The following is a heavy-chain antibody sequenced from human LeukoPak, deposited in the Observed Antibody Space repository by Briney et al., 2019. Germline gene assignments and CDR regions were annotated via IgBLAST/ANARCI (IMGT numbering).Heavy chain of an antibody. CDR2: ISYDGSNK. CDR3: ARDRRRELNNWFDP. V-gene: IGHV3-30-3*01. Sequence: GGSLRLSCRASGFTFGDHAMTWVRQAPGKGLEWVAVISYDGSNKYYADSVKGRFTISRDNSKNTLYLQMNSLRAEDTAVYYCARDRRRELNNWFDPWGQGTLVTVSS. CDR1: GFTFGDHA. J-gene: IGHJ5*02. D-gene: IGHD1-26*01.